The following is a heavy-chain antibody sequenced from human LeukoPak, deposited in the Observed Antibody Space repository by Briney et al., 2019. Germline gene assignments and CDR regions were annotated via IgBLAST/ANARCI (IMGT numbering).Heavy chain of an antibody. CDR1: GFTFSSYA. V-gene: IGHV3-23*01. CDR2: ISGSGGST. D-gene: IGHD3-10*01. J-gene: IGHJ4*02. Sequence: GGSLRLSCAASGFTFSSYAMSWVRQAPGKGLEWVSAISGSGGSTYYADSVKGRFTISRDNAKNSLYLQMNSLRAEDTAVYYCARDQDVLLWFGESPLFDYWGQGTLVTVSS. CDR3: ARDQDVLLWFGESPLFDY.